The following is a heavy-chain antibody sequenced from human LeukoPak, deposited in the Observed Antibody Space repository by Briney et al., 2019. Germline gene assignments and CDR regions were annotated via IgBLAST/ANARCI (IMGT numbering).Heavy chain of an antibody. Sequence: PGGSLRLSCAASGFTFSTYGMNWVRQAPGKGLEWVSAISGSGDSTYYADSVKGRFTISRDNAKNTLYLQMNSLRAEDTAVYYCARDVTGYFDYWGQGTLVTVSS. CDR1: GFTFSTYG. CDR3: ARDVTGYFDY. CDR2: ISGSGDST. J-gene: IGHJ4*02. D-gene: IGHD1-14*01. V-gene: IGHV3-23*01.